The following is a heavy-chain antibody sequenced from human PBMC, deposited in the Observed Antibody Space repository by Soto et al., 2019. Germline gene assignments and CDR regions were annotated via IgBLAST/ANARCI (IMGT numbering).Heavy chain of an antibody. J-gene: IGHJ3*02. D-gene: IGHD2-2*01. CDR1: GGTFSSYA. V-gene: IGHV1-69*13. CDR2: IIPIFGTA. Sequence: SVKVSCKASGGTFSSYAISWVRQAPGQGLEWMGGIIPIFGTANYAQKFQGRVTMTADESTSTAYMEPSSLRSEDTAVYYCARFRKFCVAVPAAALPFTFDAFDIWGQGTMVTVSS. CDR3: ARFRKFCVAVPAAALPFTFDAFDI.